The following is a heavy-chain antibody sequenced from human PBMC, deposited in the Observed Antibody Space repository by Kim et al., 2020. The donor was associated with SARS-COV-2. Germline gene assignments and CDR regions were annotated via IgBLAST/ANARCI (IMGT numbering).Heavy chain of an antibody. Sequence: GGSLRLSCAASGFTFSDYYMSWIRQAPGKGLEWVSYISSSGNTIYYADSVKGRFTISRDNAKNSLYLQMNSLRAEDTAVYYCASPYWYDSSGYYHDAFDIWGQGTMVTVSS. CDR1: GFTFSDYY. CDR3: ASPYWYDSSGYYHDAFDI. J-gene: IGHJ3*02. D-gene: IGHD3-22*01. CDR2: ISSSGNTI. V-gene: IGHV3-11*01.